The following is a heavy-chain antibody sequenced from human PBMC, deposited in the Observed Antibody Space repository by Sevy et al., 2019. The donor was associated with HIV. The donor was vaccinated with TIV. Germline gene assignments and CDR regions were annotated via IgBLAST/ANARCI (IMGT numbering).Heavy chain of an antibody. J-gene: IGHJ4*02. CDR1: GFIFSGYA. D-gene: IGHD3-16*01. CDR2: ISYDGNNK. CDR3: ARDRYEYSLVYYFVS. Sequence: GGSLRLSCAASGFIFSGYAMYWVRQAPGKGLEWVAIISYDGNNKYYADSVKGRFSISRDNSKNTLFLQMNSLRADDTAVYYCARDRYEYSLVYYFVSWGQGTLVTVSS. V-gene: IGHV3-30-3*01.